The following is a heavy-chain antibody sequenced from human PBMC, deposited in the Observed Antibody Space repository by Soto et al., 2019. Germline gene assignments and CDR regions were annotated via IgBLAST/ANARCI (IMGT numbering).Heavy chain of an antibody. CDR1: GFTFGIYA. Sequence: EDHLLESGGGLVQPGGSLRLSCAASGFTFGIYAMAWVRQAPGKGLEWVSGISSDGGFKGYIDSVRGRFTISRDNSNSRPYVQINSLRADDTAIYYCTKYTRTEHLGESWGQGTLVTVSS. J-gene: IGHJ4*02. D-gene: IGHD3-16*01. V-gene: IGHV3-23*01. CDR2: ISSDGGFK. CDR3: TKYTRTEHLGES.